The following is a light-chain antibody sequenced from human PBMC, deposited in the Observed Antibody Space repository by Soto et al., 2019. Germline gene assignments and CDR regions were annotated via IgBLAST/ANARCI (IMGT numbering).Light chain of an antibody. CDR1: QSVSSY. CDR2: DAS. CDR3: QQRSNWPPLFT. J-gene: IGKJ3*01. V-gene: IGKV3-11*01. Sequence: EIVLTQSPATLSLSPGERATLSCRASQSVSSYLAWYQQKPGQAPRLLIYDASNRATGIPARFSGSGSGTDFNVTISSLEHEDVAVYYCQQRSNWPPLFTFGPGTKVDIK.